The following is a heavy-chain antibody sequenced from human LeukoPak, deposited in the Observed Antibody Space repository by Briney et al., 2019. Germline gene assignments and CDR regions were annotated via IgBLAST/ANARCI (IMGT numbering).Heavy chain of an antibody. Sequence: GESLKISCKGLGYSFSSYSIGWVRQMPGKGLEWMGIIYPDVSDTRYSPFFQGQVTISADRSFSTAYLRWSSLKASDTAMYYCARQYYDFWSGYPRQTYDFDYWGQGTLVTVSS. CDR3: ARQYYDFWSGYPRQTYDFDY. D-gene: IGHD3-3*01. CDR1: GYSFSSYS. CDR2: IYPDVSDT. V-gene: IGHV5-51*01. J-gene: IGHJ4*02.